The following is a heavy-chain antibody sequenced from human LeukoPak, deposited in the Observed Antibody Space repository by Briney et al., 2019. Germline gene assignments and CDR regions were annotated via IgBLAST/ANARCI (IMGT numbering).Heavy chain of an antibody. Sequence: ASVKVSCKTSGYTFTDYYIHWVRQAPGQGLEWMGWINPDSGRTRYAQKFQGRVTMTRDTSIRTAYMGLSWLRSDDTAVYYCARIGYNHYFDYWGQGTLVTVSS. CDR2: INPDSGRT. D-gene: IGHD5-24*01. J-gene: IGHJ4*02. CDR3: ARIGYNHYFDY. CDR1: GYTFTDYY. V-gene: IGHV1-2*02.